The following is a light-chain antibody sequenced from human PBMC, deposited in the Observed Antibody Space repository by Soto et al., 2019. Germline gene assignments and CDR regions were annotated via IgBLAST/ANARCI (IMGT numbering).Light chain of an antibody. CDR3: SSYTSSSTVI. CDR1: SSDVGGYDY. J-gene: IGLJ2*01. CDR2: DVS. Sequence: QSVLTQPASVSGSPGQSITISCTGTSSDVGGYDYVSWYQQHPGKAPKLIIFDVSNRPSGVSNRFSGSKSGNTASLTISGLQAEDGADYYCSSYTSSSTVIFGGGTKLTVL. V-gene: IGLV2-14*03.